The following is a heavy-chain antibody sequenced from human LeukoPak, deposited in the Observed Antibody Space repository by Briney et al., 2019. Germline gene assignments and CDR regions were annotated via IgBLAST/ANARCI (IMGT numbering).Heavy chain of an antibody. CDR3: ARSYTIAGGREPGSHFVRWFDS. D-gene: IGHD3-10*01. V-gene: IGHV3-13*01. J-gene: IGHJ5*01. CDR2: ITTASDT. Sequence: GGSVKVSCVASKFTFTTYDMHWVRQATGKGLEWVSTITTASDTYYPDSVKGRFTISSENAKNSLYLQMNSLRAGDTAVYYCARSYTIAGGREPGSHFVRWFDSCGGGGLVAVSS. CDR1: KFTFTTYD.